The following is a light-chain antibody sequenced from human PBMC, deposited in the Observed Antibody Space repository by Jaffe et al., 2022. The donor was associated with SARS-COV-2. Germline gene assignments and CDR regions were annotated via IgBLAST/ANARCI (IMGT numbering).Light chain of an antibody. CDR1: QGISSF. CDR3: QQLNSYPYT. J-gene: IGKJ2*01. V-gene: IGKV1-9*01. Sequence: DLQLTQSPSSLSASVGDRVTITCRASQGISSFLAWYQQKSGKAPKLLIYAASTLQSGVPSRFSGSGSGTEFTLTISSLQPEDFATYYCQQLNSYPYTFGQGTKLEI. CDR2: AAS.